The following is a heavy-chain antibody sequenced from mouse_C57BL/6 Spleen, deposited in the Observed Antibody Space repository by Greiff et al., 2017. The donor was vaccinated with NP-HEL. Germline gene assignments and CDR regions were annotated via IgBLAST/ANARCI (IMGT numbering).Heavy chain of an antibody. CDR2: INSDGGST. J-gene: IGHJ1*03. CDR3: ARHNYGSLDWYFDV. D-gene: IGHD1-1*01. V-gene: IGHV5-2*01. Sequence: EVQGVESGGGLVQPGESLKLSCESNEYESPSHDMSWVRKTPEKRLELVAAINSDGGSTYYPDTMERRFIISRDNTKKTLYLQMSSLRSEDTALYYCARHNYGSLDWYFDVWGTGTTVTVSS. CDR1: EYESPSHD.